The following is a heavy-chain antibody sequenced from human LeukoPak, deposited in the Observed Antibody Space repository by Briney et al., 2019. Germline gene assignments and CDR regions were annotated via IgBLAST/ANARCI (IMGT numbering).Heavy chain of an antibody. CDR2: IYTSGST. J-gene: IGHJ4*02. CDR1: GGPINSYY. D-gene: IGHD4-17*01. Sequence: SETLSLTCTVSGGPINSYYWSWIRQPAGKGLERIGRIYTSGSTNYNPSLKSRVTMSVDTSKNQFSLKLSSVTAADTAVYYCARDLLHDYADSTGYWGQGTLVTVSS. CDR3: ARDLLHDYADSTGY. V-gene: IGHV4-4*07.